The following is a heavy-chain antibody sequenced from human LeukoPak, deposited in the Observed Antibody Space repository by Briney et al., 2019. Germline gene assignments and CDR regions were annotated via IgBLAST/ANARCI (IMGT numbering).Heavy chain of an antibody. CDR3: AREGIPKLRYFDWLSPRYFDL. J-gene: IGHJ2*01. Sequence: PSETLSLTCTVSGGSISSYYWSWIRQPPGKGLEWIGAVHNSGSTYYNPSLKSRVTMSIDRSTNRFSLKLSSVTAEDTAVYYCAREGIPKLRYFDWLSPRYFDLWGRGTLVTVSP. CDR2: VHNSGST. D-gene: IGHD3-9*01. V-gene: IGHV4-59*12. CDR1: GGSISSYY.